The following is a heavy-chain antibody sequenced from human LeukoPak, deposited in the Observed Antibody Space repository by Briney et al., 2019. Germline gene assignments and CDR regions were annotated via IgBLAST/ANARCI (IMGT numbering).Heavy chain of an antibody. CDR1: GGSISSSHW. D-gene: IGHD1-26*01. Sequence: ETLSLTCTVFGGSISSSHWWTWVRHSPGKGLEWVSVIYSDGSTYYADSVKGRFTISRDNSKNTLYLQMNSLRAEDTAVYYCASHGGIYLPFDYWGQGTLVTVSS. J-gene: IGHJ4*02. CDR2: IYSDGST. CDR3: ASHGGIYLPFDY. V-gene: IGHV3-53*01.